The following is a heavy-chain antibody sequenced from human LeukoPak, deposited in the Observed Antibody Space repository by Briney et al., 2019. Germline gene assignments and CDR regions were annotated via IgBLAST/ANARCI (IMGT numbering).Heavy chain of an antibody. V-gene: IGHV3-23*01. Sequence: GGSLRLSCAASGFTFSSYAMSWVRQAPGKGLEWVSAISGSGVDTYYADSVKGRFTISRDNSKNTLYLQMNSLRVEDTAVYYCAKMWYSSGWSPGYWGQGTLVTVSS. CDR3: AKMWYSSGWSPGY. J-gene: IGHJ4*02. D-gene: IGHD6-19*01. CDR1: GFTFSSYA. CDR2: ISGSGVDT.